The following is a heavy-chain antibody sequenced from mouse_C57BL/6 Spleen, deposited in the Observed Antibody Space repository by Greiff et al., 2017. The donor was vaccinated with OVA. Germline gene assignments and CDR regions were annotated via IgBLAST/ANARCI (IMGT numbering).Heavy chain of an antibody. CDR2: IRHKANGYTT. J-gene: IGHJ1*03. D-gene: IGHD1-1*01. CDR1: GFTFTDYY. Sequence: EVKLVESGGGLVQPGGSLSLSCAASGFTFTDYYMSWVRQPPGKGLEWLGFIRHKANGYTTEYSASVKGRFTISRATSQSILYLQMNALRAEDSATDYCARYADYYYYGSRRGYFDVWGTGTTVTVSS. CDR3: ARYADYYYYGSRRGYFDV. V-gene: IGHV7-3*01.